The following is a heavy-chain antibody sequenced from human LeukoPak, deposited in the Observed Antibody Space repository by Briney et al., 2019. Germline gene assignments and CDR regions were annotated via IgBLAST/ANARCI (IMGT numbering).Heavy chain of an antibody. CDR3: ARGAYDFWSGYWRYYYYYMDV. Sequence: GGSLRLSCSASGFTFSSYAMSWVRQAPGKGLEWVSAISGSGGSTYYADSVKGRFTISRDNSKNTLYLQMNGLRAEDTAVYYCARGAYDFWSGYWRYYYYYMDVWGKGTTVTVSS. CDR1: GFTFSSYA. CDR2: ISGSGGST. V-gene: IGHV3-23*01. D-gene: IGHD3-3*01. J-gene: IGHJ6*03.